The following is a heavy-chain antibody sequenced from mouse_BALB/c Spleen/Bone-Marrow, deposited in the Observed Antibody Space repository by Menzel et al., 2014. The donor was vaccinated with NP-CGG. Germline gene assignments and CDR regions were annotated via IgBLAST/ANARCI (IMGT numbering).Heavy chain of an antibody. CDR1: GYTFTTFW. J-gene: IGHJ3*01. Sequence: QVQLQQPGAGLAKPGASVKMSCKASGYTFTTFWMHWVKQRPGQGLEWIGYINPTTSYTEYSQKFKDKATLTADRSSSTAYMQLSSLTSEDSAVYYCANGNSFAYWGQGTLVTVSA. V-gene: IGHV1-7*01. D-gene: IGHD2-1*01. CDR3: ANGNSFAY. CDR2: INPTTSYT.